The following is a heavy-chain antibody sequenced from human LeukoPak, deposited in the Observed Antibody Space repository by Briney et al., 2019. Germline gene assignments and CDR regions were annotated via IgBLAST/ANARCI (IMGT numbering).Heavy chain of an antibody. CDR3: AIYCSSASCYSRGPK. V-gene: IGHV3-74*01. CDR2: INSDGSNT. D-gene: IGHD2-2*01. CDR1: GFIFSDYW. Sequence: PGGSLRLSCAASGFIFSDYWMHWVRQGPGKGLVWVSYINSDGSNTNYADSVKGRFTVSRDNAKNTLYLQMDSLRAEDTAVYYCAIYCSSASCYSRGPKWGQGTLVTVSS. J-gene: IGHJ4*02.